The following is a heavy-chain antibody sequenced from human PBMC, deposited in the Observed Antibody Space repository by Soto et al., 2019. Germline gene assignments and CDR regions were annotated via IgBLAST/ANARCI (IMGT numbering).Heavy chain of an antibody. Sequence: GASVNVSCKASGYTFTGYDMHWVRQAPGQGLECMGWINPNSGGTNYAQKFQGRVTMTRDTSISTAYMELSRLRSDDTAVYYCARGILRYFDWPQPPNDYYYGMDVWGQGTTVTVSS. J-gene: IGHJ6*02. D-gene: IGHD3-9*01. CDR3: ARGILRYFDWPQPPNDYYYGMDV. CDR1: GYTFTGYD. CDR2: INPNSGGT. V-gene: IGHV1-2*02.